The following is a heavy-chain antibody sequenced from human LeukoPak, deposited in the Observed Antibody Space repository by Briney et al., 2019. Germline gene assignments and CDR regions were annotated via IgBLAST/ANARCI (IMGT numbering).Heavy chain of an antibody. V-gene: IGHV1-2*02. Sequence: ASVKVSCKASGYTFTGYYMHWVRQAPGQGLEWTGWINPNSGGTNYAQKFQGRVTMTRDTSISTAYMELSRLRSDDTAVYYCARRAHYDPQRPSIAAAGVVDYWGQGTLVTVSS. CDR3: ARRAHYDPQRPSIAAAGVVDY. CDR1: GYTFTGYY. CDR2: INPNSGGT. J-gene: IGHJ4*02. D-gene: IGHD6-13*01.